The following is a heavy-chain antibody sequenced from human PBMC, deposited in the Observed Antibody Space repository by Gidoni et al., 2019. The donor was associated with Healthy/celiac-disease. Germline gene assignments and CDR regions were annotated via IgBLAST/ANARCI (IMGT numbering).Heavy chain of an antibody. CDR2: IYYSGST. CDR1: GGSISSSSYS. Sequence: QLQLQESGPGLVTPSETLSLTCTVSGGSISSSSYSWGWIRQPPGKGLEWIGSIYYSGSTYYNPSIKSRVNLSVDTSKNEFSLKLSSVTAADTAVDYCAMLSEARWFDPWGQGTLVTVSS. V-gene: IGHV4-39*01. CDR3: AMLSEARWFDP. D-gene: IGHD6-6*01. J-gene: IGHJ5*02.